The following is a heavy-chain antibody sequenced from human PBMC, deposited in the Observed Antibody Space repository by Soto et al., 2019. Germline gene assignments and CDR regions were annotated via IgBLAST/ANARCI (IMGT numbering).Heavy chain of an antibody. V-gene: IGHV3-48*01. CDR2: ISGSSSNI. J-gene: IGHJ2*01. Sequence: EVQLVESGGGLVQPGGSLRLSCAASGFSFSNYAMDWVRQAPGKGLEWVSYISGSSSNIRYADSVKGRFTISRDNAKSVVDMQMNSLRADDTAVYYCARDPSRGSDWARYLDLWGRGTLVTVSS. CDR1: GFSFSNYA. CDR3: ARDPSRGSDWARYLDL. D-gene: IGHD3-16*01.